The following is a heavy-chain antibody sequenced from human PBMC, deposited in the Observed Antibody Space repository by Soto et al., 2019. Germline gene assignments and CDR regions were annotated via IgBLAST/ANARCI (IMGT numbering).Heavy chain of an antibody. CDR2: ISTYNGDT. Sequence: QVQLVQTGAEVKKPGASVKVSCKASGYTFTRSGISCVLQAPGQGLEWMGWISTYNGDTNYAQTVQGRVTMTTDTSTSTVHMEVRSLRSDDTAVYYCAREGGAPYYYYGIDVWGKGTPVTVSS. CDR3: AREGGAPYYYYGIDV. J-gene: IGHJ6*04. CDR1: GYTFTRSG. D-gene: IGHD3-10*01. V-gene: IGHV1-18*01.